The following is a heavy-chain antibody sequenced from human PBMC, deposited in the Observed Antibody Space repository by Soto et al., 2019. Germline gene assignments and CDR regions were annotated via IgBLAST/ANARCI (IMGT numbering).Heavy chain of an antibody. CDR3: ARDQQWLVRFYFDF. V-gene: IGHV3-23*01. CDR1: GFTFGNYA. Sequence: PGWSLRLSCVVSGFTFGNYAMSWVRQAPGKGLEWVSSITGIDGRTYYADSVKGRFTISRGNSKNTLYLQMNSLRAEDTAVYYCARDQQWLVRFYFDFWGQGTLVTVSS. CDR2: ITGIDGRT. J-gene: IGHJ4*02. D-gene: IGHD6-19*01.